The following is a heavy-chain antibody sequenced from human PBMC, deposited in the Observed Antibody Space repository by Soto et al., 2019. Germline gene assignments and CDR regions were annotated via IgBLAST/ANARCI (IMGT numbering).Heavy chain of an antibody. CDR2: ISYDGSNK. J-gene: IGHJ6*02. CDR1: GFTFSSYA. Sequence: QTGGSLRLSCAASGFTFSSYAMHWVRQAPGKGLEWVAVISYDGSNKYYADSVKGRFTISRDNSKNTLYLQMNSLRAEDTAVYYCARDLGGPFLVYYYYYGMDVWGQGATVTVSS. V-gene: IGHV3-30-3*01. D-gene: IGHD3-10*01. CDR3: ARDLGGPFLVYYYYYGMDV.